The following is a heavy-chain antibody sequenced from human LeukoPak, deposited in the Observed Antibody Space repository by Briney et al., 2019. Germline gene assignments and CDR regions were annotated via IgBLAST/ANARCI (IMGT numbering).Heavy chain of an antibody. CDR2: IRYNATNK. V-gene: IGHV3-30*02. CDR3: AKDNSGSYYGRTYFDY. Sequence: PGGSLRLSCAVSGFTFSSYGMHWVRLAPGKGLEWVAFIRYNATNKYYADSVKGRFTISGDNSKNTLDLQMNSLRTEDTAVYYCAKDNSGSYYGRTYFDYWGQGTLVTVSS. D-gene: IGHD1-26*01. CDR1: GFTFSSYG. J-gene: IGHJ4*02.